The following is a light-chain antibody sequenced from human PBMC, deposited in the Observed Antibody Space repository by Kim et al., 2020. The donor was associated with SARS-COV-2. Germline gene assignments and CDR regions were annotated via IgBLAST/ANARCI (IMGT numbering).Light chain of an antibody. Sequence: GQSITLSCTGTTTEVGYYALVSWYQQKPGKAPTLIIYEVTKRPSGISTRFSGSKSGNTASLTISGLQAEDEADYYCFSYGGRSTYVFGTGTKVTVL. V-gene: IGLV2-23*02. J-gene: IGLJ1*01. CDR1: TTEVGYYAL. CDR3: FSYGGRSTYV. CDR2: EVT.